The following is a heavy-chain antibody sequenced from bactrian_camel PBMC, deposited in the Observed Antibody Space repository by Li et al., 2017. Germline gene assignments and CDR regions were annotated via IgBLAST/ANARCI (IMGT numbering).Heavy chain of an antibody. D-gene: IGHD4*01. J-gene: IGHJ6*01. CDR2: AYIGGSTT. CDR3: AAAAICFRDYRDAGTRDRNWVKFGY. CDR1: GHTYSNYC. Sequence: VQLVESGGGSVQAGGSLRLSCVASGHTYSNYCMAWFRRAPGKEREGVASAYIGGSTTYYADSVKGRFTISQDNAKNILFLQMNSLKPEDTGVNYCAAAAICFRDYRDAGTRDRNWVKFGYWGQGTQVTVS. V-gene: IGHV3S31*01.